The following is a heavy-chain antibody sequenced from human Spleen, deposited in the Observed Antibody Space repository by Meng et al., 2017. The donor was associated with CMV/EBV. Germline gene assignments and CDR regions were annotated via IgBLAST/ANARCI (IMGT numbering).Heavy chain of an antibody. D-gene: IGHD6-6*01. CDR3: ARTAYSTSSSHPFFEY. CDR1: GFSFSSFG. Sequence: GESLKISCAASGFSFSSFGMHWVRQAPGKGLEWVAFIRSDGSDKYFADSVRGRFTISRDNSKNTLYLQMNSLRAEDTAIYYCARTAYSTSSSHPFFEYWGQGTPVTVSS. J-gene: IGHJ4*02. V-gene: IGHV3-30*02. CDR2: IRSDGSDK.